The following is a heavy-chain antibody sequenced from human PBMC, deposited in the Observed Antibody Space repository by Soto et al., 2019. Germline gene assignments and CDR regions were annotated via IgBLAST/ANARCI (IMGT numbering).Heavy chain of an antibody. V-gene: IGHV4-59*01. CDR2: IYYSGST. CDR1: GGSISSYY. D-gene: IGHD4-17*01. Sequence: QVQLQESGPGLVKPSETLSLTCTVSGGSISSYYWSWIRQPPGKGLEWIGYIYYSGSTNYNPSLKSRVTISVDTSKNQFSLKLSSVTAADTAVYYCARTYGDYVEVGGPFDYWGQGTLVTVSS. J-gene: IGHJ4*02. CDR3: ARTYGDYVEVGGPFDY.